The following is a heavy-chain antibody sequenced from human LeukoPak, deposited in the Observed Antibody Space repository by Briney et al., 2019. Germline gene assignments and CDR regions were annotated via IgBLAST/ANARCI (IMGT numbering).Heavy chain of an antibody. D-gene: IGHD2-2*01. CDR3: ARDLSTGPADYCFDY. CDR2: ISNVGGTK. V-gene: IGHV3-30*03. J-gene: IGHJ4*02. CDR1: GFTFSSDG. Sequence: GGSLRLSCAASGFTFSSDGLNWCRQAPGKGLEWVSVISNVGGTKHYADSVRGRFTFSRDNSKNTLMLQMNRLRPEDTAVYYCARDLSTGPADYCFDYWGQGTLVTVSS.